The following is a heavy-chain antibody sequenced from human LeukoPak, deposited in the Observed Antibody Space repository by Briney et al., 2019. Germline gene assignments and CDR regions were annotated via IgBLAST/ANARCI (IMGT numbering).Heavy chain of an antibody. V-gene: IGHV3-23*01. CDR2: ISGSGGST. Sequence: PGGSLRLSCAASGFTFSGYGMHWVRQAPGKGLEWVSTISGSGGSTYYADSVKGRFTISRDNSKNTLYLQMNSLRAEDTAVYYCAKSFRTSHPNYMDVWGKGTTVTVSS. CDR3: AKSFRTSHPNYMDV. CDR1: GFTFSGYG. J-gene: IGHJ6*03. D-gene: IGHD2-2*01.